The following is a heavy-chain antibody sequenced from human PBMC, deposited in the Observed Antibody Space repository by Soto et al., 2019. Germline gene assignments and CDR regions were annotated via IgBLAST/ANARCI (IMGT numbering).Heavy chain of an antibody. D-gene: IGHD6-13*01. V-gene: IGHV5-10-1*01. Sequence: GESVKISCKGSGYSFTSYWISWVRQMPGKGLEWMGRIDPSDSYTNYSPSFQGHVTITADKSISTAYLQWSSLKASDTAMSYRARRRSSILYYYYHYGMDVWGQGTTVTVSS. CDR3: ARRRSSILYYYYHYGMDV. CDR2: IDPSDSYT. CDR1: GYSFTSYW. J-gene: IGHJ6*02.